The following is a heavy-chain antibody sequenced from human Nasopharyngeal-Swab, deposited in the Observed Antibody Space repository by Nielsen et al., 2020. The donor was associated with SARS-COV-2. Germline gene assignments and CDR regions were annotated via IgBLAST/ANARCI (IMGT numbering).Heavy chain of an antibody. Sequence: GESLKISCAASGFTFSNAWMNWVRQAPGKGLEWVGRIKSKTDGGTTDYAAPVKGRFTISRDDSKNTLYLQMNSLKTEDTAVYYCTTDDPDAWKLGGDIGAFDYWGQGTLVTVSS. CDR1: GFTFSNAW. CDR2: IKSKTDGGTT. CDR3: TTDDPDAWKLGGDIGAFDY. D-gene: IGHD5-12*01. J-gene: IGHJ4*02. V-gene: IGHV3-15*07.